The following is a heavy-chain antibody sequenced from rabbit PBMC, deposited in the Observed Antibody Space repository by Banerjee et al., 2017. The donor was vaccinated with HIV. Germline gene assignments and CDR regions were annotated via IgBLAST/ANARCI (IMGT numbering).Heavy chain of an antibody. D-gene: IGHD6-1*01. J-gene: IGHJ4*01. V-gene: IGHV1S40*01. CDR2: IYAGSGGST. Sequence: QSLEESGGDLVKPEGSLTLTCTASGFSFSSSYYMYWVRQAPGKGLEWIACIYAGSGGSTYYASWANGRFSISKTSSTTVTLQMTSLTAADTATYFCTRAAGYGGYGFATGFTLWGPGTLVTVS. CDR3: TRAAGYGGYGFATGFTL. CDR1: GFSFSSSYY.